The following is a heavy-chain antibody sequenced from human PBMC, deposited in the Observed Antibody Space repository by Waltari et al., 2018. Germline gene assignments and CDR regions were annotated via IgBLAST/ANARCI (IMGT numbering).Heavy chain of an antibody. V-gene: IGHV4-61*02. CDR1: GGSISSGSYY. CDR3: ARDWGPAPWLYMDV. D-gene: IGHD2-2*01. J-gene: IGHJ6*03. CDR2: IYTSGST. Sequence: QVQLQESGPGLVKPSQTLSLTCTVSGGSISSGSYYWSWIRQPAGKGLEWIGRIYTSGSTNYNPSLKSRVTISVDTSKNQFSLKLSSVTAADTAVYYCARDWGPAPWLYMDVWGKGTTVTISS.